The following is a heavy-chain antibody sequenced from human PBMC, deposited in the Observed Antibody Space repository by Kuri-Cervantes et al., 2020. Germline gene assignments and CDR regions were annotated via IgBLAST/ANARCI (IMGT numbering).Heavy chain of an antibody. D-gene: IGHD3-16*02. Sequence: LRLSCAVSGYSISSGYYWGWIRQPPGKGLVWIVSIYHSGSTYYNPSLESRVTMSVDTSTNQFSLILTLVTAADTADYYCAGAYFKSLHPRIDNWGQGTLVTVSS. J-gene: IGHJ4*02. CDR3: AGAYFKSLHPRIDN. CDR1: GYSISSGYY. CDR2: IYHSGST. V-gene: IGHV4-38-2*01.